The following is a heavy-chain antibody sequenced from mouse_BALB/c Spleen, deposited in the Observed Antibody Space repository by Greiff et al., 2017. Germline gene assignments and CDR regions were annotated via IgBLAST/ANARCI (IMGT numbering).Heavy chain of an antibody. Sequence: KVVESGGGLVKPGGSLKLSCAASGFTFSSYTMSWVRQTPEKRLEWVATISSGGGNTYYPDSVKGRFTISRDNAKNNLYLQMSSLRSEDTALYYCARYPTARAMDYWGQGTSVTVSS. CDR1: GFTFSSYT. V-gene: IGHV5-9*03. D-gene: IGHD1-2*01. CDR3: ARYPTARAMDY. CDR2: ISSGGGNT. J-gene: IGHJ4*01.